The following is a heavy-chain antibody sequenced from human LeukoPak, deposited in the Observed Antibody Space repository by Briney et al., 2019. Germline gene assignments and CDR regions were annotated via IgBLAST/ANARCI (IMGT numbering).Heavy chain of an antibody. V-gene: IGHV1-18*01. CDR1: GYTFTSYG. J-gene: IGHJ4*02. D-gene: IGHD6-13*01. Sequence: GASVKVSCKASGYTFTSYGISWVRQAPGQGLEWMGWISAYNGNTNYAQKLQGRVTMTTDTSTSTAYMELRSLRSDDTAVYYCARDLYSSSWYGAFDYWGQGTLVTVSS. CDR3: ARDLYSSSWYGAFDY. CDR2: ISAYNGNT.